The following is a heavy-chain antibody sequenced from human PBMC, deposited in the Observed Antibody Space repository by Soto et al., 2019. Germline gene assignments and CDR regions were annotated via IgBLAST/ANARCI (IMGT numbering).Heavy chain of an antibody. V-gene: IGHV3-23*01. CDR1: GFTFSSYA. Sequence: PGGSLRLSCAASGFTFSSYAMSWVRQAPGKGLEWVSAISGSGGSTYYADSVKGRFTISRDNSKNTLYLQMNSLRAEDTAVYYCAKDRQPVLRFLECSQYYFDYWGQGTLVPVSS. D-gene: IGHD3-3*01. CDR2: ISGSGGST. J-gene: IGHJ4*02. CDR3: AKDRQPVLRFLECSQYYFDY.